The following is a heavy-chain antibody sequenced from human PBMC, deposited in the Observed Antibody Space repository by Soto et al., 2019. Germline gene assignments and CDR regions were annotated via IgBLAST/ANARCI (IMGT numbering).Heavy chain of an antibody. J-gene: IGHJ5*02. V-gene: IGHV2-70*04. D-gene: IGHD6-13*01. CDR1: GFSLSTSGMR. CDR3: ARSIVAAGNRWFDP. Sequence: SGPTLVNPTQTLTLTCTFSGFSLSTSGMRVSWIRQPPGKALEWLARIDWDDDKLYSTSLKARLTISKDTSKNQVVLTMTNMDPVDTATYYCARSIVAAGNRWFDPWGQGTLVTVSS. CDR2: IDWDDDK.